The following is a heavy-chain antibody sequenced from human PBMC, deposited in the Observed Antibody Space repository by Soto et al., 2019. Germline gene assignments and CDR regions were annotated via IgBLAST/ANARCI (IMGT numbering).Heavy chain of an antibody. J-gene: IGHJ4*02. D-gene: IGHD3-22*01. CDR1: GGSISSGGYY. CDR2: IYYSGST. V-gene: IGHV4-31*03. CDR3: ASVRITMIVVFDY. Sequence: LSLTCTVSGGSISSGGYYWSWIRQHPGKGLEWIGYIYYSGSTYYNPSLKSRVTISVDTSKNQFSLKLSSVTAADTAVYYCASVRITMIVVFDYWGQGTLVTVSS.